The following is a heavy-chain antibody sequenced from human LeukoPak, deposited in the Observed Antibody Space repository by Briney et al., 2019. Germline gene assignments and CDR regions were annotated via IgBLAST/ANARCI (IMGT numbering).Heavy chain of an antibody. Sequence: PGGSLRLSCAASGFTVSSNYMSWVRQAPGKGLEWVSVIYSGGSTYYADSVKGRFTISRDNSKNTLYLQMNSLRAEDTAVYYCAKELNYYYYMDVWGKGTTVTVSS. CDR1: GFTVSSNY. V-gene: IGHV3-53*01. CDR3: AKELNYYYYMDV. J-gene: IGHJ6*03. CDR2: IYSGGST.